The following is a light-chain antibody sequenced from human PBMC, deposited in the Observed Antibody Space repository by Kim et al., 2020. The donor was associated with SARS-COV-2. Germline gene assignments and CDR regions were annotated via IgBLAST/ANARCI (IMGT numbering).Light chain of an antibody. V-gene: IGLV1-44*01. CDR1: GSNIGSNT. J-gene: IGLJ2*01. CDR3: AAWDDSLNGHVV. Sequence: QSVLTQPPSASGTPGQRVTISCSGGGSNIGSNTVNWYHHLPGTAPKLLIYSNNQRPSGVPDRFSGSKSGTSASLAISGLQSEDEADYYCAAWDDSLNGHVVIGGGTQLTVL. CDR2: SNN.